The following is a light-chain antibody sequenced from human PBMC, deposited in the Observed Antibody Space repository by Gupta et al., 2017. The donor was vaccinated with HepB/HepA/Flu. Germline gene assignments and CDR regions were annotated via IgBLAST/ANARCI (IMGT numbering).Light chain of an antibody. CDR3: QQYFESPLT. Sequence: DIVMTQSPDSLSVSLGERATINCMSSQDVFLTSNSKNYLAWYQQKPGQPPKLLIYWASTRASGVPDRFSGSGSGTDFTLTISNLQAEDVAVYHCQQYFESPLTFGGGTKVEI. V-gene: IGKV4-1*01. CDR2: WAS. CDR1: QDVFLTSNSKNY. J-gene: IGKJ4*01.